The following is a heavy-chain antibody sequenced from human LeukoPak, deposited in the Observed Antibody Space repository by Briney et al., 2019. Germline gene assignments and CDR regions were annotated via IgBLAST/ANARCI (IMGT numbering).Heavy chain of an antibody. D-gene: IGHD6-19*01. CDR3: ARPGIAVAGEFFDY. CDR1: GFTFSSYS. J-gene: IGHJ4*02. Sequence: GGSLRLSCAASGFTFSSYSMNWVREAPGKGLEWVSFIRSSSSYIYYADSVKGRFTISRDNAKNSLYLQMNSLRAEDTAVYYCARPGIAVAGEFFDYWGQGTLVTVSS. CDR2: IRSSSSYI. V-gene: IGHV3-21*01.